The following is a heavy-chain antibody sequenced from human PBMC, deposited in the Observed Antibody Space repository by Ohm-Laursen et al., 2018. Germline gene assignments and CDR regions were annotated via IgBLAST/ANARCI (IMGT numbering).Heavy chain of an antibody. CDR2: IYYTGST. J-gene: IGHJ4*02. CDR1: GGSISSTSYY. D-gene: IGHD1-1*01. Sequence: SETLSLTCTVSGGSISSTSYYWGWIRQPPGKGLEWIGSIYYTGSTYFNPSLQSRVTISVDTSKNQLSVNLSSVTAADTAMYYCARKTDWNHYYFDYWGQGTQVTVSS. CDR3: ARKTDWNHYYFDY. V-gene: IGHV4-39*01.